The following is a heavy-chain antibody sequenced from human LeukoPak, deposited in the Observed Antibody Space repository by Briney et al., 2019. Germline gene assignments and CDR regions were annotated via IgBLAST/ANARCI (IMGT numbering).Heavy chain of an antibody. CDR3: ARPGSKGSLVYHFDY. J-gene: IGHJ4*02. CDR1: GGSISSTNYY. V-gene: IGHV4-39*01. D-gene: IGHD1-14*01. Sequence: SETLSLTCTVSGGSISSTNYYWGWIRQPPGKGLEWIGSINYTGSTYHNPSLKSRVTISVDTSKNQFSLKLSSASAADTAVYYCARPGSKGSLVYHFDYWGQGILVTVSS. CDR2: INYTGST.